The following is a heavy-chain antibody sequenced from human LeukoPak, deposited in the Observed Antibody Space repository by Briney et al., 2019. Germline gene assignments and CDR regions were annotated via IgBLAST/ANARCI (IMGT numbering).Heavy chain of an antibody. CDR3: AKMTTGDSSGWHFVYYFDY. V-gene: IGHV3-23*01. Sequence: GGSLRLSCAASGFTFSSYAMSWVRQAPGKGLEWVSAISGSGGSTYYADSVKGRFTISRDNSKNTLYLQMNSLRAEDTAVYYCAKMTTGDSSGWHFVYYFDYWGQGTLVTVSS. CDR2: ISGSGGST. D-gene: IGHD6-19*01. J-gene: IGHJ4*02. CDR1: GFTFSSYA.